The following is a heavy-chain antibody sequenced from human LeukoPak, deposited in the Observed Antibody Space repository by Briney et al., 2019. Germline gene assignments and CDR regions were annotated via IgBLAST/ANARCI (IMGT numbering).Heavy chain of an antibody. V-gene: IGHV1-18*01. Sequence: GASVKVSCKASGYTFTSYGISWVRQAPGQRLEWMGWISAYNGNTNYAQKLQGRVTMTTDTSTSTAYMELRSLRSDDTAVYYCARETSIRGLRSPGAGWFDHWGQGTLVTVSS. CDR1: GYTFTSYG. CDR3: ARETSIRGLRSPGAGWFDH. J-gene: IGHJ5*02. CDR2: ISAYNGNT. D-gene: IGHD3/OR15-3a*01.